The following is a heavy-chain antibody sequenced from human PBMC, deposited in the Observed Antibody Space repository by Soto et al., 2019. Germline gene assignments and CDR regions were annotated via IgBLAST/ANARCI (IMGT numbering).Heavy chain of an antibody. CDR2: MNPNSGNT. J-gene: IGHJ6*03. D-gene: IGHD3-3*01. CDR1: GYTFTSYD. Sequence: EASVKVSCKASGYTFTSYDINWVRQATGQGLEWMGWMNPNSGNTGYAQKFQGRVTMTRNTSISTAYTELSSLRSEDTAVYYCARGQGITIFFDGDYYMDVWGKGTTVTVSS. CDR3: ARGQGITIFFDGDYYMDV. V-gene: IGHV1-8*01.